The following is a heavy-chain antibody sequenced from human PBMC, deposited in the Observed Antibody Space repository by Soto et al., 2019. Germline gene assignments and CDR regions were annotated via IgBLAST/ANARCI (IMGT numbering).Heavy chain of an antibody. Sequence: GASVKVSCKASGYTFTSYGISWVRQAPGQGLEWMGWISAYNGKTNYAQKLQGRVTMTTDTSTSTAYMELRSLRSDDTAVYYCARDYYDSSGYLAQNDAFDIWGQGTMVTVSS. D-gene: IGHD3-22*01. V-gene: IGHV1-18*04. J-gene: IGHJ3*02. CDR2: ISAYNGKT. CDR1: GYTFTSYG. CDR3: ARDYYDSSGYLAQNDAFDI.